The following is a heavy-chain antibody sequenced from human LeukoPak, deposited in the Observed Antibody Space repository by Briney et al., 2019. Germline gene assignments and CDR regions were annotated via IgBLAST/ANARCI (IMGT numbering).Heavy chain of an antibody. D-gene: IGHD4-23*01. Sequence: GGSLRLSCAASGFTFSIYAMSWVRQAPGEGLEWVSGITGSATSTSYADSVKGRFIISRDNSKNTLNLQMSSLRAEDTAVYYCAKMGKNYGDNSGQGSIDSWGQGTLVTVSS. CDR2: ITGSATST. V-gene: IGHV3-23*01. CDR1: GFTFSIYA. CDR3: AKMGKNYGDNSGQGSIDS. J-gene: IGHJ4*02.